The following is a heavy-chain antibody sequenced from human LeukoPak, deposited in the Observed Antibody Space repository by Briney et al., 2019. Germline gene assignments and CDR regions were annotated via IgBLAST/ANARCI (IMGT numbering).Heavy chain of an antibody. V-gene: IGHV4-39*07. CDR1: GASISSTSDF. Sequence: SETLSLTCTVSGASISSTSDFWGWIRQPPGEGLEWVGSIYYSGTTYSNPSLKSRVTISADTSKNHFSLKLRSVTAADTAVYYCARVVPYSSSWYYFDYWGQGTLVTVSS. D-gene: IGHD6-13*01. J-gene: IGHJ4*02. CDR3: ARVVPYSSSWYYFDY. CDR2: IYYSGTT.